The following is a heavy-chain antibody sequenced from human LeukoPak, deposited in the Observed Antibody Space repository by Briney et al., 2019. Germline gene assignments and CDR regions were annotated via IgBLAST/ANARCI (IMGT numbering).Heavy chain of an antibody. D-gene: IGHD3-22*01. CDR3: ARRGPGGDSSGYYYFDY. Sequence: SETLSLTCTVSGDSISIGGYYWGWIRQPPGKGLEWIGTIYYSGSTYYNPSFESRVTISVDKSKNQFSLKLNSVTAADTAVSYCARRGPGGDSSGYYYFDYWGQGTLVTVSS. CDR2: IYYSGST. V-gene: IGHV4-39*01. J-gene: IGHJ4*02. CDR1: GDSISIGGYY.